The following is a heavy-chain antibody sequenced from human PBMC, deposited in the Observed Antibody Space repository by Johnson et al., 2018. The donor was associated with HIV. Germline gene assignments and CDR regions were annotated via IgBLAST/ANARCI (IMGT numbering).Heavy chain of an antibody. Sequence: QVQLVESGGGVVQPGRSLRLSCAASGFTFSSHDMHWVRQAPGKGLEWVAVISYDGSNQYCADSVKGRFTISRDNSNKTVYLQMNSLRAEDTAVYYCARAAYSGSHHDAFDIWGQGTMVTVSS. V-gene: IGHV3-30*03. CDR1: GFTFSSHD. CDR2: ISYDGSNQ. CDR3: ARAAYSGSHHDAFDI. J-gene: IGHJ3*02. D-gene: IGHD1-26*01.